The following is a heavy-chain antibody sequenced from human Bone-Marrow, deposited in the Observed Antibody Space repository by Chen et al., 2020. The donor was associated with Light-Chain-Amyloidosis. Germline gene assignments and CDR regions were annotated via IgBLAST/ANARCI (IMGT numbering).Heavy chain of an antibody. D-gene: IGHD6-19*01. Sequence: EVQLEESGGGLVQPGGSLRIHCAASGFTYSNYWMSWVRQAQGKGLEWWANIKQDGSEVYYVDSVKGRFTVSRDNAKNSLYLQMNSLRVEDTAVYFCARGYGGWFDYFDYWGQGTLVTVSS. V-gene: IGHV3-7*01. CDR3: ARGYGGWFDYFDY. J-gene: IGHJ4*02. CDR1: GFTYSNYW. CDR2: IKQDGSEV.